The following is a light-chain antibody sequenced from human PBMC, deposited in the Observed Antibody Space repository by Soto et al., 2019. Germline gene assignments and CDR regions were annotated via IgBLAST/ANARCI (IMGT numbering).Light chain of an antibody. CDR2: DVG. CDR1: SSDVGAYNY. Sequence: QSALTQPASVSGSPGQSITISCTGTSSDVGAYNYVSWYQQHPGKAPKLMIYDVGTRPSGVSDRFSGSKSGNTASLTISGLQAEDEADYYCSSYTSSSIYVFGVGTQLTVL. CDR3: SSYTSSSIYV. V-gene: IGLV2-14*01. J-gene: IGLJ7*01.